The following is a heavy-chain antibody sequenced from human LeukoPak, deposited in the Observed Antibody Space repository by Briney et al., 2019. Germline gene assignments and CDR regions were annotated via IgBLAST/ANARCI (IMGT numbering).Heavy chain of an antibody. V-gene: IGHV3-21*01. CDR2: ISSSSSYI. Sequence: GGSLRLSCAASGFTFSSYWMNWARQAPGKGLEWVSSISSSSSYIYYADSVKGRFTISRDNAKNSLYLQMNSLRAEDTAVYYCARGYCSSTSCYPFDYWGQGTLVTVSS. CDR3: ARGYCSSTSCYPFDY. J-gene: IGHJ4*02. CDR1: GFTFSSYW. D-gene: IGHD2-2*01.